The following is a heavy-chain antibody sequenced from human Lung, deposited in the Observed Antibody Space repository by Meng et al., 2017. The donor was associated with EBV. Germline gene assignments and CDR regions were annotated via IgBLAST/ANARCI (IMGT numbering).Heavy chain of an antibody. Sequence: QLVQSGGEVKKPGASVKVSGKASGYPFTNYGITWVRQAPGQGLEWMGWISAYNGDTNYAQTLQGRVTMTTDTSTSTAYMELRSLRSDDTAVYYCARVEVGITSGDYWGQGTLVTASS. CDR1: GYPFTNYG. J-gene: IGHJ4*02. V-gene: IGHV1-18*01. CDR2: ISAYNGDT. CDR3: ARVEVGITSGDY. D-gene: IGHD1-26*01.